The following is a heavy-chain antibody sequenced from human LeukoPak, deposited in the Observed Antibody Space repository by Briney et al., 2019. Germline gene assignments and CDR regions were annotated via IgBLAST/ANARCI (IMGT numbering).Heavy chain of an antibody. J-gene: IGHJ5*02. CDR1: GYTFTSYA. D-gene: IGHD5-24*01. Sequence: ASVKVSCKASGYTFTSYAMHWVRQAPGQRLEWMGWINAGNGNTKYSQEFQGRVTITRDTSASTAYMELSSLRSEDMAVYYCARDAGGDGYNFRGGFDPWGQGTLVTVSS. CDR3: ARDAGGDGYNFRGGFDP. CDR2: INAGNGNT. V-gene: IGHV1-3*03.